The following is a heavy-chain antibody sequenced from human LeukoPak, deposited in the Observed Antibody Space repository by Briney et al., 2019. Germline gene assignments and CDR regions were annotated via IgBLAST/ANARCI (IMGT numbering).Heavy chain of an antibody. V-gene: IGHV3-74*03. CDR3: ARGGYCSGGSCYRGFDS. J-gene: IGHJ4*02. D-gene: IGHD2-15*01. CDR1: GFTFSNYW. CDR2: INSDRSIT. Sequence: GGSLRLSCAASGFTFSNYWMQWVRQAPGKGLVWVSRINSDRSITTYADSVKGRFTVSRDNAKNTLFLQMNSLRDEDTAVYYCARGGYCSGGSCYRGFDSWGQGTLVTVSS.